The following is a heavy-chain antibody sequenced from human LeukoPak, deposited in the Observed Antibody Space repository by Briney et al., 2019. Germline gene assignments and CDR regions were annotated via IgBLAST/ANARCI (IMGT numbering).Heavy chain of an antibody. Sequence: GGSLRLSCATSGFTFSNYAMSWVRQAPGKGLEWVSGVSGSGASTYYADSVKGRFTISRDSSKNTLFLHMNTLRAEDTAIYYCAKDRTVGASYWYFDLWGRGTLVTVSS. CDR2: VSGSGAST. CDR1: GFTFSNYA. J-gene: IGHJ2*01. V-gene: IGHV3-23*01. CDR3: AKDRTVGASYWYFDL. D-gene: IGHD1-26*01.